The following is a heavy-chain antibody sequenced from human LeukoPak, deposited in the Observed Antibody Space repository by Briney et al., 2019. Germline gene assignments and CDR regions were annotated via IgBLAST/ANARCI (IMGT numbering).Heavy chain of an antibody. V-gene: IGHV4-59*08. CDR1: GGTLSSEY. D-gene: IGHD5-12*01. J-gene: IGHJ4*02. Sequence: SETLSLTYPVSGGTLSSEYWSCIRQPPGKGLEWIGCIYYSGSTIYNPSLKSRLTISVDTSKNQFSLKLNSVTAADTAVYHCARQVGYSRRHWYYFESWGQGNLVTVSS. CDR3: ARQVGYSRRHWYYFES. CDR2: IYYSGST.